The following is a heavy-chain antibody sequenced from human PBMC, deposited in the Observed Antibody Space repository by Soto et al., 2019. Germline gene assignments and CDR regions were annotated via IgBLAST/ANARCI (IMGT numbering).Heavy chain of an antibody. CDR3: AKVRIVATIRDAFDI. J-gene: IGHJ3*02. Sequence: GGSLRLSCAASGVTFDDYAMHWVRQAPGKGLEWVSGISWNSGSIGYADSVKGRFTISRDNAKNSLYLQMNSLRAEDTALYYCAKVRIVATIRDAFDIWGQGTMVTVSS. V-gene: IGHV3-9*01. D-gene: IGHD5-12*01. CDR2: ISWNSGSI. CDR1: GVTFDDYA.